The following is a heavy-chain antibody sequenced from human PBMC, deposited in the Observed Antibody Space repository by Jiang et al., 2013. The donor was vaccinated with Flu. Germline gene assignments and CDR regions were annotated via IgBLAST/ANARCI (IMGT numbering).Heavy chain of an antibody. Sequence: PGLVKPSETLSLTCTVSGGSISSSSYYWGWIRQPPGKGLEWIGAIYYTGTTYYNPSLKSRVAISVDRSKNQLSLNLSSVTAADTAVYYCATLFSVIPVTDTAWGQGTLVTVSS. D-gene: IGHD6-19*01. CDR1: GGSISSSSYY. CDR2: IYYTGTT. V-gene: IGHV4-39*01. J-gene: IGHJ3*01. CDR3: ATLFSVIPVTDTA.